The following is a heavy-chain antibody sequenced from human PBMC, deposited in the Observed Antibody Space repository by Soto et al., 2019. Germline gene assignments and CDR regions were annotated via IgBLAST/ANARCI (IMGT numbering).Heavy chain of an antibody. CDR1: GFDFNTSG. D-gene: IGHD3-10*01. V-gene: IGHV3-33*01. CDR3: ARTIWSYDSFDM. Sequence: QVQLVESGGGVVQPGRSLRVSCAASGFDFNTSGMRWVRQAPGKGLEWVAVIWYDGSNKYYADSVKGRFTISRDNSKNTVSLQMISLRAEDTAVYYCARTIWSYDSFDMWGQGTMVTVAS. CDR2: IWYDGSNK. J-gene: IGHJ3*02.